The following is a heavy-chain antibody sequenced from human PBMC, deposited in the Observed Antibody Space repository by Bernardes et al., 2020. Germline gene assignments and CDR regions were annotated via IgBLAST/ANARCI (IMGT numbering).Heavy chain of an antibody. CDR2: ITAYNGNT. J-gene: IGHJ5*02. Sequence: ASVKVSCKASGYTFTSYGISWVRQAPGQGLEWMGWITAYNGNTNYAQKLQGRFTMTTDTSTSTAYMELRSLRSDGTAVYYCARDRLPCSRTSCNYGWFDPWGQGTLVTVSS. V-gene: IGHV1-18*01. CDR1: GYTFTSYG. CDR3: ARDRLPCSRTSCNYGWFDP. D-gene: IGHD2-2*01.